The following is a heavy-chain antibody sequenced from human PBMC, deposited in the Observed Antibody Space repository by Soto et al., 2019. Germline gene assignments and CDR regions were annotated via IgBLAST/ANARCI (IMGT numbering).Heavy chain of an antibody. CDR1: GGSISSYY. Sequence: SETLSLTCTVSGGSISSYYWSWIRQPPGKGLEWIGYIYYSGSTNYNPSLKSRVTISVDTSKNQFSLKLSSVTAADTAVYYCAGHDYGEGNFDYWGQGTLVTVS. J-gene: IGHJ4*02. V-gene: IGHV4-59*08. D-gene: IGHD4-17*01. CDR2: IYYSGST. CDR3: AGHDYGEGNFDY.